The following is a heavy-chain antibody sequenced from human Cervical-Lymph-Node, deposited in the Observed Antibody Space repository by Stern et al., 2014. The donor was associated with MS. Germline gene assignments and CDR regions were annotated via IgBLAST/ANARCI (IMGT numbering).Heavy chain of an antibody. V-gene: IGHV4-59*08. CDR2: ISSSGGT. CDR3: ARGYTTSSGRPDY. Sequence: VQLEESGPGLVKPSETLSLTCTVSGGSTSSYYWSWIRQPPGKGLEWIGYISSSGGTKYNPSLKSRVTISVDTSKTQVALNLSSVTAADAAVYYCARGYTTSSGRPDYWGQGTLVTVST. J-gene: IGHJ4*02. CDR1: GGSTSSYY. D-gene: IGHD6-6*01.